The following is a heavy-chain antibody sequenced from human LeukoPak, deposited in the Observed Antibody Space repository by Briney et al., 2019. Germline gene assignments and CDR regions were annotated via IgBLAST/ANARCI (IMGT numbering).Heavy chain of an antibody. D-gene: IGHD1-20*01. V-gene: IGHV7-4-1*02. CDR3: TRGGITWKDYYYYYMDV. J-gene: IGHJ6*03. CDR2: INTNTGNP. Sequence: ASVKVSCKASGYTFTSYAMNWVRQAPGQGLEWMGWINTNTGNPTYAQGFTGRFVFSLDTSVSTAYLQISSLKAEDTAVYYCTRGGITWKDYYYYYMDVWGKGTTVTVSS. CDR1: GYTFTSYA.